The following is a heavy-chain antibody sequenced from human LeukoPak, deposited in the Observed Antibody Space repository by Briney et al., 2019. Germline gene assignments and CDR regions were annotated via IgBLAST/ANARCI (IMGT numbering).Heavy chain of an antibody. CDR2: ITSSSSTI. CDR3: ARAVTTFDHYYYYGMDV. J-gene: IGHJ6*02. Sequence: GGSLRLSCAASGFMFSSYSMNWVCQAPGKGLEWVSYITSSSSTIFYADSVKGRFTISRDNAKNSLYLQMNSLRAEDTAVYYCARAVTTFDHYYYYGMDVWGQGTTVTVSS. CDR1: GFMFSSYS. V-gene: IGHV3-48*04. D-gene: IGHD4-17*01.